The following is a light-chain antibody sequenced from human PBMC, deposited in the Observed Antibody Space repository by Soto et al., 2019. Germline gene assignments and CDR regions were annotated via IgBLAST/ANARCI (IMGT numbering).Light chain of an antibody. Sequence: DIQMTQSPSTLSASVGDRVTITCRASQSSSNWLAWYQHKPGKAPKLLIYDASSLEGGVPSTFSGSGSGTEFTLTISSLQPDDFATYYCQQYNSYPWTFGQGTKVEI. CDR3: QQYNSYPWT. CDR1: QSSSNW. J-gene: IGKJ1*01. CDR2: DAS. V-gene: IGKV1-5*01.